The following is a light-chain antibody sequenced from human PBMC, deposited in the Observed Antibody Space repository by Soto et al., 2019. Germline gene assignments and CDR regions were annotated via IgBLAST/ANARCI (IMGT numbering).Light chain of an antibody. CDR3: QQYNSYPWT. V-gene: IGKV1-5*01. Sequence: DTQMTQSPSTLSASIGDRVTITCRASQSISSWLAWYQQKPGKAPKILIYGVSSLQSGVPSRFSGNGSGTEFSLTISSLQPDDFATYYCQQYNSYPWTFGQGTKVDIK. CDR2: GVS. CDR1: QSISSW. J-gene: IGKJ1*01.